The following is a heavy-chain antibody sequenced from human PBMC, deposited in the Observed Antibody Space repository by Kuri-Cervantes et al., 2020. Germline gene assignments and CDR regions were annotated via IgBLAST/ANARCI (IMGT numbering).Heavy chain of an antibody. D-gene: IGHD6-19*01. V-gene: IGHV4-4*07. Sequence: GSLRLSCTVSGGSISSYYWSWIRQPAGKGLEWIGRIYTSGSTYYNPSLKSRVTISVDTSKNQFSLKLSSVTAADTAVYYCASGRAEWLGPAMVRKRRNYWGQGTLVTVSS. CDR3: ASGRAEWLGPAMVRKRRNY. CDR2: IYTSGST. CDR1: GGSISSYY. J-gene: IGHJ4*02.